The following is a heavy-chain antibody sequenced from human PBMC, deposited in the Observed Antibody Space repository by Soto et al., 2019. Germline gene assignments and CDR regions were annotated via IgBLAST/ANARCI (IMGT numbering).Heavy chain of an antibody. CDR2: ISAYNGNT. V-gene: IGHV1-18*01. CDR1: GYTFTSYG. J-gene: IGHJ4*02. D-gene: IGHD2-15*01. CDR3: ARGQSSPAQTYYYFDY. Sequence: ASLKVSCKASGYTFTSYGISWVRQAPGQGLEWMGWISAYNGNTNYAQKLQGRVTMTTDTSTSTAYMELRSLRSDDTAVYYCARGQSSPAQTYYYFDYWGQGTLVTVSS.